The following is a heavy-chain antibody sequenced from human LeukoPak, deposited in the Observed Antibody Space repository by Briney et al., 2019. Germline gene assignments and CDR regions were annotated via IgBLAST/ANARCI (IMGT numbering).Heavy chain of an antibody. CDR2: ISYDGSNE. V-gene: IGHV3-30*04. Sequence: GGSLRLSCAASGFTFSSYVIHWVRQAPGKGLEWVAIISYDGSNEYYADSVKGRFTISRDNSKNTLYLQMNSLRAADTAVYYCARDKGPSYLSSFDYWGQGTLVTVSS. CDR3: ARDKGPSYLSSFDY. CDR1: GFTFSSYV. J-gene: IGHJ4*02. D-gene: IGHD2-2*01.